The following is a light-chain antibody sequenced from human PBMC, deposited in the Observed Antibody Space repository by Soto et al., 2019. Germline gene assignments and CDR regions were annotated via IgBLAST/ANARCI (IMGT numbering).Light chain of an antibody. CDR1: QTVSRN. J-gene: IGKJ5*01. Sequence: EVVMTQSPATLSLSPGERATPSCRASQTVSRNLAWYQQRPGQAPRLLIYDISNRATGVPARFSGSGSETEFTLTIRSMQSEDFAVYFCQQYNNRPSFGQGTRLEIK. CDR3: QQYNNRPS. V-gene: IGKV3-15*01. CDR2: DIS.